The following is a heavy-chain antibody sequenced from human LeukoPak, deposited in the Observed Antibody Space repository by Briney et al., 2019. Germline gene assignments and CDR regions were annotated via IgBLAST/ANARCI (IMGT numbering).Heavy chain of an antibody. Sequence: ASVKVSFKASGYTFTSYGISWVRQAPGQGLEWMGWISAYNGNTNYAQKLQGRVTMTTDTSTSTACMELRSLRSDDTAVYYCARAFNARQQLDIWGQGTLVTVSS. CDR2: ISAYNGNT. V-gene: IGHV1-18*01. CDR3: ARAFNARQQLDI. CDR1: GYTFTSYG. J-gene: IGHJ4*02. D-gene: IGHD6-13*01.